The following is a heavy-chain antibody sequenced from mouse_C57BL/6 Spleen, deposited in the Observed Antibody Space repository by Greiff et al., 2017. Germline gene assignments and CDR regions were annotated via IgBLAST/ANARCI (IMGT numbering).Heavy chain of an antibody. V-gene: IGHV1-64*01. CDR1: GYTFTSYW. J-gene: IGHJ2*01. Sequence: QVQLQQSGAELVKPGASVKLSCKASGYTFTSYWMHWVKQRPGQGLEWIGMIHPNSGSTNYKEKFKSKATLTVDKSSSTAYIQLSSLTSEDAAVYYCARPFDDWGKGTTLTESS. CDR3: ARPFDD. CDR2: IHPNSGST.